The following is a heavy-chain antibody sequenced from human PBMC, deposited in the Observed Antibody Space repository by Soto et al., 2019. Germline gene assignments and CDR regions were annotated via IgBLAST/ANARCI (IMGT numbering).Heavy chain of an antibody. Sequence: QVQLQQWGAGLLKPSETLSLTCAVYGGFVTSGSYYWSWIRQPPGKGLEWIGEMSHSGGTHFNPSLKSRVTISVDTTKNQFTLKMRSVTAADTALYYCVRVERGTATTVVDAFDIWGPGTLVTVSS. J-gene: IGHJ3*02. V-gene: IGHV4-34*01. CDR2: MSHSGGT. D-gene: IGHD1-1*01. CDR1: GGFVTSGSYY. CDR3: VRVERGTATTVVDAFDI.